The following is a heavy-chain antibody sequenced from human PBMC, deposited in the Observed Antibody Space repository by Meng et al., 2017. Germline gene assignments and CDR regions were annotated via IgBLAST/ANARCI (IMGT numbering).Heavy chain of an antibody. CDR2: MNPNSGNT. V-gene: IGHV1-8*01. Sequence: ASVKVSCKASGYTFTSYDINWVRQATGQGLEWMGWMNPNSGNTGYAQKFQGRVTMTRNTSISTAYMELSSLRSEDTAVYYCARGNSIHQRGGYYCYGMDVWGQGTTVTVSS. CDR3: ARGNSIHQRGGYYCYGMDV. J-gene: IGHJ6*02. D-gene: IGHD3-10*01. CDR1: GYTFTSYD.